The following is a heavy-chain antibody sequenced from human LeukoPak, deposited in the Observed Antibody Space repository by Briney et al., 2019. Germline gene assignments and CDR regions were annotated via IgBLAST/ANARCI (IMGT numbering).Heavy chain of an antibody. J-gene: IGHJ4*02. Sequence: GGSLRLSCAASGLTFSNYAMSWVRQAPGKGLEWVSAISANGGGTYYADSVKGRFTISRDNSKNTLYLQMNSLRAEDTAVYYCAKGSSPFDYWGQGTLVTVSS. CDR3: AKGSSPFDY. D-gene: IGHD6-13*01. CDR2: ISANGGGT. CDR1: GLTFSNYA. V-gene: IGHV3-23*01.